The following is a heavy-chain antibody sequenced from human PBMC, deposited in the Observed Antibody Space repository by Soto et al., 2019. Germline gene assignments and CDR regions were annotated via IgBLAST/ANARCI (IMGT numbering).Heavy chain of an antibody. CDR3: ADSWLPTSY. Sequence: AGGSLRLSCAASGFSLSHYWMHWVRQAPGKGLVWVSRISPDGRTTTYADSVKGRFTISRDNAKSTLYLQMNSLTVEDGAVYYCADSWLPTSYWGPGTLVTVSS. D-gene: IGHD3-10*01. V-gene: IGHV3-74*01. J-gene: IGHJ4*02. CDR1: GFSLSHYW. CDR2: ISPDGRTT.